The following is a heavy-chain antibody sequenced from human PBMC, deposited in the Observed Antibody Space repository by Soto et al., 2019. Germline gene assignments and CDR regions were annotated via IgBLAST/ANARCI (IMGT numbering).Heavy chain of an antibody. CDR2: VFHSGIT. CDR1: GGSITSYY. V-gene: IGHV4-59*01. D-gene: IGHD1-26*01. Sequence: QVQLQESGPGLVKPSETLSLTCTVSGGSITSYYWSWIRQPPGKGLEWIGYVFHSGITGYNPSLKSRVTISVDASKNLFSLTLISVTAADTAVYYCARDQNGSPYFDYWGLGTLVTVSS. J-gene: IGHJ4*02. CDR3: ARDQNGSPYFDY.